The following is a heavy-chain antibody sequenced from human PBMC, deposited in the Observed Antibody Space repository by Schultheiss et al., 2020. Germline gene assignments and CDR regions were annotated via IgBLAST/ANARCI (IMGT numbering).Heavy chain of an antibody. CDR1: GGSISSYY. Sequence: SETLSLTCTVSGGSISSYYWTWIRQPPGRGLEWIGEINHSGSTNYNPSLKSRVTISVDTSKNQFSLKLSSVTAADTAVYYCARKGNYYGSTELDSWGQGTLVTVSS. CDR2: INHSGST. J-gene: IGHJ4*02. V-gene: IGHV4-59*08. D-gene: IGHD3-10*01. CDR3: ARKGNYYGSTELDS.